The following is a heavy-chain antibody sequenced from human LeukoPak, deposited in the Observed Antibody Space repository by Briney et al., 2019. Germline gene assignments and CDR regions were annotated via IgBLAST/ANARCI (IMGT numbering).Heavy chain of an antibody. J-gene: IGHJ4*02. Sequence: GGPLRLSCGASGFALSSYSMTGVPQAPGKALEGVSYISRRSSPIYYADCVKRRLTISRENAKTSLYLQMNSLRDEDTAVYYCARDPYYYDSSGYYSHFVYWGQGTLVTVSS. D-gene: IGHD3-22*01. CDR2: ISRRSSPI. CDR1: GFALSSYS. CDR3: ARDPYYYDSSGYYSHFVY. V-gene: IGHV3-48*02.